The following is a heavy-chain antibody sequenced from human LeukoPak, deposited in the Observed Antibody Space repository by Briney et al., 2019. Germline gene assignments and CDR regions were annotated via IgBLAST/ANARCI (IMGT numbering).Heavy chain of an antibody. CDR1: GGSISSSNYY. CDR2: IYYSGST. Sequence: PSETLSLTCTVSGGSISSSNYYWGWIRQPPGKGLEWLGSIYYSGSTYYNPSLKSRVTISVDTSKNQFSLKLSSVTAADTAVYYCVRQTYGSGRRYFDYWGQGTLVTVSS. D-gene: IGHD3-10*01. CDR3: VRQTYGSGRRYFDY. J-gene: IGHJ4*02. V-gene: IGHV4-39*01.